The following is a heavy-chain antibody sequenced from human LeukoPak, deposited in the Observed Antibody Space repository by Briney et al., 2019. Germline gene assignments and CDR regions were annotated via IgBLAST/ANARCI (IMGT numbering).Heavy chain of an antibody. D-gene: IGHD3-22*01. CDR1: GGTFSSYA. J-gene: IGHJ4*02. Sequence: ASVKVSCKASGGTFSSYAISWVRQAPGQGLEWMGGIIPIFGTANYAQKFQGRVTITADKSTSTAYMELSSLRSEDTAVYYCARGFVYYDSSGYYMGDYWGQGTLVTVSS. CDR2: IIPIFGTA. CDR3: ARGFVYYDSSGYYMGDY. V-gene: IGHV1-69*06.